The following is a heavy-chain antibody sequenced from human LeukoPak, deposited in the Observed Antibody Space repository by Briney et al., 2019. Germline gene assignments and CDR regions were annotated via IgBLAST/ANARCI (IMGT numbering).Heavy chain of an antibody. Sequence: ASVKVSCKASGYTFTGYYMHWVRQAPGQGLEWMGWIDPNSGGTNYAQKFQGRVTMTTDTSTSTAYMELRSLRSDDTAVYYCARSALYYYDSSGYSDYWGQGTLVTVSS. CDR2: IDPNSGGT. D-gene: IGHD3-22*01. CDR1: GYTFTGYY. V-gene: IGHV1-2*02. J-gene: IGHJ4*02. CDR3: ARSALYYYDSSGYSDY.